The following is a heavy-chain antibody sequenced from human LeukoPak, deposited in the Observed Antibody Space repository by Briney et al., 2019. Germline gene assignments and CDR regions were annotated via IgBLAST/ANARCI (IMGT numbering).Heavy chain of an antibody. CDR2: ISAYNGGT. J-gene: IGHJ3*02. D-gene: IGHD2-8*02. V-gene: IGHV1-18*01. CDR1: GYTFTHYG. Sequence: GASVKVSCKTSGYTFTHYGISWVRQAPGQGLEWVGWISAYNGGTKYAQSFQDKVTMTTDTSTSTAYMELRSLTSDDTAVYYCARSLLVVPDASGEHDAFDMWGQGTMVTVSS. CDR3: ARSLLVVPDASGEHDAFDM.